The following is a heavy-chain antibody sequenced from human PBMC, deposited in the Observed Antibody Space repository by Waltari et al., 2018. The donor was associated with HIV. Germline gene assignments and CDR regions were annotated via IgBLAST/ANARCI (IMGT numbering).Heavy chain of an antibody. V-gene: IGHV1-69*06. J-gene: IGHJ3*02. Sequence: QVQLVQSGAEVKKPGSSVKVSCKASGGTFRSYAISWVRQAPGQGLEWMGGIIPIFGTANYAQKFQGRVTITADKSTSTAYMELSSLRSEDTAVYYCARERGIAVAAPGAFDIWGQGTMVTVSS. D-gene: IGHD6-19*01. CDR1: GGTFRSYA. CDR3: ARERGIAVAAPGAFDI. CDR2: IIPIFGTA.